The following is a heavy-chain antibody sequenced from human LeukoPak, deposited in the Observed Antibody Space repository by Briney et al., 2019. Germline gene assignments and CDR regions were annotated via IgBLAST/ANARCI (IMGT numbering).Heavy chain of an antibody. CDR2: IKTKRDGGTT. D-gene: IGHD3-16*01. J-gene: IGHJ4*02. V-gene: IGHV3-15*01. CDR1: GFTFSTAW. CDR3: TTGDSYDASR. Sequence: PGGSLRLSCVASGFTFSTAWMRWGRQVPGKGLEWIARIKTKRDGGTTDYAAPVKGRFTISRDDSKETLSLQMNSLRPEDSAVYYCTTGDSYDASRWGQGTLVTVSP.